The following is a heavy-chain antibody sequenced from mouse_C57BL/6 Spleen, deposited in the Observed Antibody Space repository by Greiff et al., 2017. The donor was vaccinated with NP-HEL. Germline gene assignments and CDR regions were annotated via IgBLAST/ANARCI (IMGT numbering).Heavy chain of an antibody. CDR2: IYPGDGDT. CDR3: ARWNGSSWGYFDV. D-gene: IGHD1-1*01. V-gene: IGHV1-82*01. Sequence: VQLQQPGPELVKPGASVKISCKASGYAFSSSWMNWVKQRPGKGLEWIGRIYPGDGDTNYNGKFKGKATLTADKSSSTAYMQLSSLTSEDSAVYFCARWNGSSWGYFDVWGTGTTVTVSS. J-gene: IGHJ1*03. CDR1: GYAFSSSW.